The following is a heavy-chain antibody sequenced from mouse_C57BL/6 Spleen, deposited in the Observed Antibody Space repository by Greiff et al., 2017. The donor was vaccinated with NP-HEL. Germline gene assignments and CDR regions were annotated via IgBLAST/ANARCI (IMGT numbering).Heavy chain of an antibody. V-gene: IGHV1-81*01. CDR2: IYPRSGNT. CDR3: AGGDFITTVEEDYFDY. D-gene: IGHD1-1*01. CDR1: GYTFTSYG. J-gene: IGHJ2*01. Sequence: QVQLQQSGAELARPGASVKLSCKASGYTFTSYGISWVKQRTGQGLEWIGEIYPRSGNTYYNEKFKGKATLTADKSSSTAYMALRRLTSEDSAVYVCAGGDFITTVEEDYFDYWGQGTTLTVSS.